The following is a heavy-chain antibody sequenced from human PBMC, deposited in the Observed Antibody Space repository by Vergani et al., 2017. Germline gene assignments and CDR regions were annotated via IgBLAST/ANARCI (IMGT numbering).Heavy chain of an antibody. V-gene: IGHV4-30-4*08. CDR2: IDYSGST. CDR3: ARVELMWTDNGCFDP. D-gene: IGHD1-7*01. J-gene: IGHJ5*02. CDR1: GGSISSGDYY. Sequence: QVQLQESGPGLVKPSQTLSLTCTVSGGSISSGDYYWSWIRQPPGKGLEWIGYIDYSGSTYYNPSLKSRVTISVDTSKNQFSLKLSSVTAADTAVYYCARVELMWTDNGCFDPWGQGTLVTVSS.